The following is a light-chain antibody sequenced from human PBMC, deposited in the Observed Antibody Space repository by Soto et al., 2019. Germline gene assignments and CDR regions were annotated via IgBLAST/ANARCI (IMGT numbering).Light chain of an antibody. J-gene: IGKJ2*01. Sequence: DIPMTQSPSSLSASVGDRVTITCRASQSISSYLNWYQQKPGKAPKLLIYAASSLQSGVPSRFSSSGSGTDITLTISSLQPDDFATYYCQQSYSTPTDMYNFGQGTKLEIK. CDR1: QSISSY. CDR3: QQSYSTPTDMYN. V-gene: IGKV1-39*01. CDR2: AAS.